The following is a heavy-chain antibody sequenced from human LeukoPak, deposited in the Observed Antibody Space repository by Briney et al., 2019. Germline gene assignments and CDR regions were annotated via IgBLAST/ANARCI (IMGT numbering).Heavy chain of an antibody. J-gene: IGHJ4*02. CDR1: GFTFSSYT. V-gene: IGHV3-43*02. D-gene: IGHD3-3*01. Sequence: GGSLRLSCAVSGFTFSSYTMHWFRQPPGRGLQWVSLITGDGGTTSYAGSVKGRFTISRDNSKNSLYLHMNSLRNEDTALYYCAKGHFGAGHYWGQGTLVTVSS. CDR2: ITGDGGTT. CDR3: AKGHFGAGHY.